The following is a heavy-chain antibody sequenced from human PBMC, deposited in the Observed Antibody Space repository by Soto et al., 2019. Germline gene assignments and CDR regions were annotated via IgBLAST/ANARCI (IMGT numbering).Heavy chain of an antibody. CDR1: GGSISSYY. Sequence: LSRTCTVSGGSISSYYWSWIRQPPGKGLEWIGYIYYSGSTNYNPSLKSRVTISVDTSKNQFSLKLSSVTDADTAVYYCARARGWLHRDYYYYYYGMDVWGQGTTLTVSS. D-gene: IGHD5-12*01. V-gene: IGHV4-59*01. CDR2: IYYSGST. CDR3: ARARGWLHRDYYYYYYGMDV. J-gene: IGHJ6*02.